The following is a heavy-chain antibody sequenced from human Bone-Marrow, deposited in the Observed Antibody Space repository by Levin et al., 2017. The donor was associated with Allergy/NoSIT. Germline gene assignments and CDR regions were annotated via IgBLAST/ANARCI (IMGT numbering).Heavy chain of an antibody. CDR2: VYNSGNT. J-gene: IGHJ3*02. Sequence: SETLSLTCTVSGASISSNTYHWGWIRQSPGKGLEWIGSVYNSGNTYYNPSLKSRVSISVDKSKTQFSLRLSSVTAADSSVYHCVRHVFVWDWTDEFGAFDIWAQGTMVSVSS. D-gene: IGHD1-1*01. CDR1: GASISSNTYH. CDR3: VRHVFVWDWTDEFGAFDI. V-gene: IGHV4-39*01.